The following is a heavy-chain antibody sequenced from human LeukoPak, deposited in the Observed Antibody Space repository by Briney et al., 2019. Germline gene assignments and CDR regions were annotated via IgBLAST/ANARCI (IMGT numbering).Heavy chain of an antibody. J-gene: IGHJ6*03. V-gene: IGHV4-34*01. Sequence: SETLSLTCAVYGGSFSGYYWSWIRQPPGKGLEWIGSIYYSGSTYYNPSLKSRITISVDTSKNQFSLKLSSVTAADTAVYYCTRGSIAYYYMDVWGKGTTVTISS. CDR2: IYYSGST. D-gene: IGHD3-22*01. CDR1: GGSFSGYY. CDR3: TRGSIAYYYMDV.